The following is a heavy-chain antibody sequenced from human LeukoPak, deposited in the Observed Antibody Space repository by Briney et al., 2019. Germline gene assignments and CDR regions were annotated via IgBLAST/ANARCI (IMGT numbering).Heavy chain of an antibody. CDR2: ISASGGSA. CDR3: AKYVSAKGPPYALDV. J-gene: IGHJ6*02. CDR1: EFTFSSYA. D-gene: IGHD2/OR15-2a*01. V-gene: IGHV3-23*01. Sequence: GRSLRLSCAASEFTFSSYAMQWVRQGPGKGQERVSGISASGGSAWYADSVKGRFTISRDNSENTLYLQMNSLRAEDTAVYYCAKYVSAKGPPYALDVWGQGTTVTVSS.